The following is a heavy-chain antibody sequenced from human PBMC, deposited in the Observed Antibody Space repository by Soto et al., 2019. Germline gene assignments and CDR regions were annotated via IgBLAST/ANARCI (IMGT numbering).Heavy chain of an antibody. CDR1: GYTFTSYA. D-gene: IGHD3-16*02. Sequence: GASVKVSCKASGYTFTSYAMHWVRQAPGQRLEWMGWINAGNGNTKYSQKFQGRVTITRDTSASTAYMELSSLRSEDTAVYYCARVRRIMITFGGVIVMGHDAFDIWGQGTTVTVSS. CDR3: ARVRRIMITFGGVIVMGHDAFDI. J-gene: IGHJ3*02. V-gene: IGHV1-3*01. CDR2: INAGNGNT.